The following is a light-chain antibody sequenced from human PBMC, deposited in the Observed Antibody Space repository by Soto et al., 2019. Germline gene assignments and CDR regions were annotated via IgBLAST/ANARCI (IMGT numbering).Light chain of an antibody. V-gene: IGKV3-11*01. CDR2: DAS. Sequence: EIVLTQSPATLSLSPGERATLSCRASQSVSSYLAWYQQKPGQAPRLLIYDASIRATGIPARFSGSGFGTDFSLTISSLVPEDFAVYYCQQRSNWPPITFGQGTRLEIK. CDR3: QQRSNWPPIT. J-gene: IGKJ5*01. CDR1: QSVSSY.